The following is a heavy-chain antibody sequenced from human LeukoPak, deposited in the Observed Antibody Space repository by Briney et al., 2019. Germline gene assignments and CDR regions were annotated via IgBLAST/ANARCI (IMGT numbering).Heavy chain of an antibody. CDR3: ARRTPLTPNSFDS. J-gene: IGHJ5*01. D-gene: IGHD4-17*01. CDR1: GGSISAYY. V-gene: IGHV4-59*08. Sequence: PSETLSLTCTVSGGSISAYYWSWVRQPPGKGLEWIGDVYYRGDTNYNPSLKSRVTISLDTTKNKFYRKMSSVTAADTAVYYCARRTPLTPNSFDSWGQGTLVTVSS. CDR2: VYYRGDT.